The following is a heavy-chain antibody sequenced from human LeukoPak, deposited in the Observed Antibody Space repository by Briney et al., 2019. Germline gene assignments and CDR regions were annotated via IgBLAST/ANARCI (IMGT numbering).Heavy chain of an antibody. CDR2: ISGSSTYI. D-gene: IGHD1-7*01. CDR1: GFTFSSYN. J-gene: IGHJ4*02. CDR3: ARGGNYPYYFDY. Sequence: GESLRLSCAASGFTFSSYNMNWVRQAPGKGLEWVSSISGSSTYIYYADSLKGRFTISRDNAKNSLYLQMNSLRAEDTAVYYCARGGNYPYYFDYWGQGTLVTVSS. V-gene: IGHV3-21*01.